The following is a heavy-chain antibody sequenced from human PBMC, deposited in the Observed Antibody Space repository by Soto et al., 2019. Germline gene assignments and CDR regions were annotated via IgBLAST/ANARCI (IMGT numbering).Heavy chain of an antibody. Sequence: QGHLVQSGAEVKKPGASVKVSCKASGYTFTRYGISWVRQAPGQGLEWMGWISGYNGDTNYAQNLQDRVTMTIYTSTNTAYMELRSLTSDDTAVYYCAKNGQPPYYYYGLDVWGQGTTVTVSS. CDR3: AKNGQPPYYYYGLDV. D-gene: IGHD2-8*01. CDR2: ISGYNGDT. CDR1: GYTFTRYG. V-gene: IGHV1-18*01. J-gene: IGHJ6*02.